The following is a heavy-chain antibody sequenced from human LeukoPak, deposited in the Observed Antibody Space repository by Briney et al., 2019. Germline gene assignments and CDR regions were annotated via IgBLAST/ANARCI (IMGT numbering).Heavy chain of an antibody. Sequence: SDTLSLTCAVSGGSISSTSYYWAWIRQPPGKGLEWIGTIYYSGSTYHNPSLKSRLTLSVDTSRNKFPPRLSSLDAADRAVYYCAKAGVRYFDSSGLYAFDFWGQGTTVTVSS. D-gene: IGHD3-22*01. V-gene: IGHV4-39*01. CDR1: GGSISSTSYY. CDR2: IYYSGST. J-gene: IGHJ3*01. CDR3: AKAGVRYFDSSGLYAFDF.